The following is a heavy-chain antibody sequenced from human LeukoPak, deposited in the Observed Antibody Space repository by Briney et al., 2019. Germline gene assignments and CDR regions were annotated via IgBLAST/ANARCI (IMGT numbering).Heavy chain of an antibody. J-gene: IGHJ4*02. D-gene: IGHD3-3*01. CDR1: GYTFTSYG. V-gene: IGHV1-18*01. CDR3: ARVSIFGVVHIAYYFDY. CDR2: ISAYNGNT. Sequence: ASVKVSCKASGYTFTSYGISWVRQAPGQGLEWMGWISAYNGNTNCAQKLQGRVTMTTDTSTSTAYMELRSLRSDDTAVYYCARVSIFGVVHIAYYFDYWGQGTLVTVSS.